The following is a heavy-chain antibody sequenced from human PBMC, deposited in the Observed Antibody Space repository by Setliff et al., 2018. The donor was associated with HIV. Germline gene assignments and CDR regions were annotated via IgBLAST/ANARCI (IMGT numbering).Heavy chain of an antibody. CDR2: IHNGGRT. CDR3: AKHFSNYDFWSGYSSAAYFQE. V-gene: IGHV4-39*01. D-gene: IGHD3-3*01. J-gene: IGHJ1*01. CDR1: GDSISSSSYY. Sequence: LSLTCSVSGDSISSSSYYWGWIRQSPGKGLEWIATIHNGGRTYYNPSLDSRVSSSVDTSKNRFFLRLSSVTAADTAVYYCAKHFSNYDFWSGYSSAAYFQEWGQGTLVTVS.